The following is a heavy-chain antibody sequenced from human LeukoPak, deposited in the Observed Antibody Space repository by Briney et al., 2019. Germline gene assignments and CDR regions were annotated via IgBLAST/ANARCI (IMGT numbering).Heavy chain of an antibody. CDR1: GFTFSSYS. V-gene: IGHV3-48*04. CDR3: ARDRGGGRLIDA. D-gene: IGHD3-10*01. J-gene: IGHJ5*02. CDR2: MSSGSRTT. Sequence: GGSLRLSCAASGFTFSSYSMNWVRQAPGKGLEWVSYMSSGSRTTYYADSVKGRFTISRDNAKNSLYLQMNSLRAEDTAEYYCARDRGGGRLIDAWGQGTLVTVSS.